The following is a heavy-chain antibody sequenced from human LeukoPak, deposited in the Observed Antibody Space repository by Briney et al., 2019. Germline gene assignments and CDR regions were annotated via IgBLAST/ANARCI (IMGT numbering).Heavy chain of an antibody. CDR2: IKSKTDGGTT. Sequence: PGGSLRLSCAASGFTFSNAWMSWVRQAPGKGLEWVGRIKSKTDGGTTDYAAPVKGRFTISRDDSKNTLYLQINSLKTEDTAVYYCTTLITYYYGSGRDYWGQGTLVTVSS. CDR1: GFTFSNAW. V-gene: IGHV3-15*01. D-gene: IGHD3-10*01. CDR3: TTLITYYYGSGRDY. J-gene: IGHJ4*02.